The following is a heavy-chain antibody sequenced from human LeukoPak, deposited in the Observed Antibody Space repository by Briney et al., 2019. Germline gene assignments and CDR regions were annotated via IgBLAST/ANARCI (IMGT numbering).Heavy chain of an antibody. CDR2: VSPTGGTV. J-gene: IGHJ4*02. Sequence: PGGSLKLSCTASELTSSLYTMTWVRQAPGKGRGWVATVSPTGGTVFYADSLRGRFTISRDNSMNTLYLQMSTLEAVDTAIYYCAKGLGGGDYTPSHYWGQGTLVIVSS. D-gene: IGHD2-21*01. CDR3: AKGLGGGDYTPSHY. V-gene: IGHV3-23*01. CDR1: ELTSSLYT.